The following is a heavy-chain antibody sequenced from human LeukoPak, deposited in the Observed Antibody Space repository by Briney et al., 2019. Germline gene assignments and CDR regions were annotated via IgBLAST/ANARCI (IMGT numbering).Heavy chain of an antibody. J-gene: IGHJ4*02. CDR1: GYTFTGYY. Sequence: ASVKVSCKASGYTFTGYYMHWVRQAPGQGLEWMGWINPNSGGTNYAQKFQGWVTMTRDTSISTAYMELSRLRSDDTAVYYRAREGDGYNEWDYWGQGTLVTVSS. V-gene: IGHV1-2*04. D-gene: IGHD5-24*01. CDR2: INPNSGGT. CDR3: AREGDGYNEWDY.